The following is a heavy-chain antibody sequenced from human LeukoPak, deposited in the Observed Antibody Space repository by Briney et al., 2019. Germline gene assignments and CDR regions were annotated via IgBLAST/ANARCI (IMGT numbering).Heavy chain of an antibody. CDR1: GFTFSSYS. Sequence: PGGSLRLSCAPSGFTFSSYSMNWVRHAPGKGLEWVSSISSSSSYIYYADSVKGRFTIARDNAKNSLYLQMNSLRAEDTAVYYCASRYSSSFDYWGQGTLVTVSS. CDR2: ISSSSSYI. J-gene: IGHJ4*02. D-gene: IGHD6-6*01. CDR3: ASRYSSSFDY. V-gene: IGHV3-21*01.